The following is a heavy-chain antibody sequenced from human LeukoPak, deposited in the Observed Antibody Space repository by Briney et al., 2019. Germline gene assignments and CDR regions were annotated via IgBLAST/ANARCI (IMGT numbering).Heavy chain of an antibody. V-gene: IGHV4-4*02. J-gene: IGHJ4*02. CDR3: ATYFYGEYGSYYFDY. CDR2: IYHSGTT. Sequence: PSGTLSLTCAVSGAFITNSHWWSWARQPPGKGREWIGEIYHSGTTNYNPSLQSRVTMSVDKSKNQFSLKLSSVTAADTAVYYCATYFYGEYGSYYFDYWGQGTLVTVSS. D-gene: IGHD4-17*01. CDR1: GAFITNSHW.